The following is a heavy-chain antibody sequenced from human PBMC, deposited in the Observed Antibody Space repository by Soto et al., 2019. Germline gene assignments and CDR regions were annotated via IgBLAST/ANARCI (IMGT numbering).Heavy chain of an antibody. CDR2: IYYSGST. J-gene: IGHJ6*02. CDR3: ARASGVGSSLDRGYYYYGMDV. D-gene: IGHD6-13*01. CDR1: GGSVSSGSYY. V-gene: IGHV4-61*01. Sequence: SETLSLTCTVSGGSVSSGSYYWCWIRQPPGKGLGWIGYIYYSGSTNYNPSLKSRVTITVDTSKNQSSLKLSSVTAADTAVYYCARASGVGSSLDRGYYYYGMDVWGQGTTVTVSS.